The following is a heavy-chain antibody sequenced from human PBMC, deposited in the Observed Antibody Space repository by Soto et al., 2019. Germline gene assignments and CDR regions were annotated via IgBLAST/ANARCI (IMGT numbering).Heavy chain of an antibody. CDR1: GYTFTSYG. CDR2: ISAYNANT. V-gene: IGHV1-18*01. Sequence: QVQLVQSGAEVKKPGASVKVSCKASGYTFTSYGISWVRQAPGQGLEWMGWISAYNANTNYAQKLQGRVTMTTDTSKRTAYMELRSLRSDDTAVYYCAREVRPYDAGMTDYWGQGTLVIVSS. D-gene: IGHD3-22*01. CDR3: AREVRPYDAGMTDY. J-gene: IGHJ4*02.